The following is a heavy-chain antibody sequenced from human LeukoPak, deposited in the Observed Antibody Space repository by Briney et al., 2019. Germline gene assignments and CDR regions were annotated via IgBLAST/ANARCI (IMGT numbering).Heavy chain of an antibody. Sequence: SETLSLTCTVSGGSISSYYWSWIRQPPGKGLEWVGYIYYSGSTNYNPSLKSRVTISVDTSKNQFSLKLSSVTAADTAVYYCARDRPVDSDFWSGYYDYWGQGTLVSVSS. D-gene: IGHD3-3*01. V-gene: IGHV4-59*01. CDR2: IYYSGST. J-gene: IGHJ4*02. CDR1: GGSISSYY. CDR3: ARDRPVDSDFWSGYYDY.